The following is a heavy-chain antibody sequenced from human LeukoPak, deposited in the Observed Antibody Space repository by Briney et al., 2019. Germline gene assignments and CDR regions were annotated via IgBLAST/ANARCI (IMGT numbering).Heavy chain of an antibody. CDR1: GYTFTGYY. D-gene: IGHD2-15*01. J-gene: IGHJ6*03. V-gene: IGHV1-2*02. CDR2: INPNSGGT. CDR3: ARGGGSSTYYYYYMDV. Sequence: GASVKVSCKASGYTFTGYYMHWVRQAPGQGLEWMGWINPNSGGTNYAQKFQGRVTMTSDTSISTAYMELSRLRSDDTAVYYCARGGGSSTYYYYYMDVWGKGTTVTVPS.